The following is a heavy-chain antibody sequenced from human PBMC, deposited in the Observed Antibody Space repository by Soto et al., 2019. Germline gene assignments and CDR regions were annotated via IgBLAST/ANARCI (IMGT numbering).Heavy chain of an antibody. CDR3: ARVVGGYCSGGSCYDYGMDV. CDR2: MNPNSGNT. V-gene: IGHV1-8*01. D-gene: IGHD2-15*01. Sequence: GASVKVSCKASGYTFTSYDINWVRQATGQGLEWMGWMNPNSGNTGYAQKFQGRVTMTRNTSISTAYMELSSLRSEDTAVYYCARVVGGYCSGGSCYDYGMDVWGQGTTVTVSS. CDR1: GYTFTSYD. J-gene: IGHJ6*02.